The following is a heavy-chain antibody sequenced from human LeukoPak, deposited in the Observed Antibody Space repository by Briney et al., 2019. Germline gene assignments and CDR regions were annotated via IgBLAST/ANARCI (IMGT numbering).Heavy chain of an antibody. CDR3: ARYDFWSGYPYYYYYMDV. CDR2: ISSSSSYI. Sequence: GGSLRLSCAASGFTFSSYSMNWVRQAPGKGLEWVSSISSSSSYIYYADSVKGRFTISRDNAKNSLYLQMNSLRAEDTAVYYCARYDFWSGYPYYYYYMDVWGKGTTVTVSS. D-gene: IGHD3-3*01. CDR1: GFTFSSYS. V-gene: IGHV3-21*01. J-gene: IGHJ6*03.